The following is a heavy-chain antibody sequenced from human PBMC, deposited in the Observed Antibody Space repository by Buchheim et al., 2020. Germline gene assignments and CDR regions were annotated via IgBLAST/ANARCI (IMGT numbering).Heavy chain of an antibody. CDR3: ARGRGKVGAHRFRMGGMDV. J-gene: IGHJ6*02. V-gene: IGHV4-34*02. CDR2: INHSGST. D-gene: IGHD1-26*01. CDR1: GGSFSGYY. Sequence: QVQLQQWGAGLLKPSETLSLTCAVYGGSFSGYYWSWIRQPPGKGLEWIGEINHSGSTNYNPSLKSRVTISVDTSKNQFSLKLSSVTAADTAVYYCARGRGKVGAHRFRMGGMDVWGQGT.